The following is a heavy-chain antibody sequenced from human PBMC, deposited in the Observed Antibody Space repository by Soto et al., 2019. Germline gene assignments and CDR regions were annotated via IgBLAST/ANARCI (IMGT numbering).Heavy chain of an antibody. D-gene: IGHD3-9*01. CDR1: GGSISSYY. CDR3: ARVGDYDILTGYLFDY. V-gene: IGHV4-59*01. Sequence: SETLSLTCTVSGGSISSYYWSWIRQPPGKGLEWIGYIYYSGSTNYNPSLKSRVTISVDTSKNQFSLKLSSVTAADTAVYYCARVGDYDILTGYLFDYWGQGTLVTVSS. J-gene: IGHJ4*02. CDR2: IYYSGST.